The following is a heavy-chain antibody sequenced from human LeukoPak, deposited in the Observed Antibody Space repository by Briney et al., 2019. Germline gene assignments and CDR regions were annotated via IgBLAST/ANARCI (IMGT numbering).Heavy chain of an antibody. V-gene: IGHV4-39*01. D-gene: IGHD6-13*01. Sequence: SETLSLTCTVSGGSISSSSYYWGWIRQPPGKGLEWIGSIYYSGSTYYNPSLTSRVSISVDTSKNQFSLKLSSVTAADTAVYYCARLGGYSSSWYGFDYWGQGTLVTVSS. CDR1: GGSISSSSYY. J-gene: IGHJ4*02. CDR3: ARLGGYSSSWYGFDY. CDR2: IYYSGST.